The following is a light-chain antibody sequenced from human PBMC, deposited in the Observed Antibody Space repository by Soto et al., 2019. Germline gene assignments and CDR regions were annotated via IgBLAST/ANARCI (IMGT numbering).Light chain of an antibody. Sequence: DIQMTQSPSTLSASVGDRVTITCRASQSISSYLNWYQQKPGKVTKRLIYAASSLQSGVPSRFSGSGSGTEFTLTISSLQPEDFATYYCLQHSSFPLTFGGGTKVDIK. CDR1: QSISSY. V-gene: IGKV1-17*01. CDR2: AAS. CDR3: LQHSSFPLT. J-gene: IGKJ4*01.